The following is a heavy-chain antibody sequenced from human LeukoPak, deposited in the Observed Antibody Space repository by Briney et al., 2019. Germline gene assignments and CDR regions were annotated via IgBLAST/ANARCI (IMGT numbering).Heavy chain of an antibody. D-gene: IGHD3-10*01. CDR3: AKDNRDYYIDY. V-gene: IGHV3-53*05. Sequence: GGSLRLSCAASGFTVSSNYMSWVRQAPGKGLEWVSVIYSGGSTYYADSVKGRFTISRDNSKNTLYLQMNSLRAEDTAVYYCAKDNRDYYIDYWGQGTLVTVSS. CDR2: IYSGGST. CDR1: GFTVSSNY. J-gene: IGHJ4*02.